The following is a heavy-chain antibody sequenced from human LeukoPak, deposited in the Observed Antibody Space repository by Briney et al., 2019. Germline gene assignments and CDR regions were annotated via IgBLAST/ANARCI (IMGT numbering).Heavy chain of an antibody. V-gene: IGHV5-51*01. J-gene: IGHJ4*02. CDR3: ASPPTRECSSISCPLSY. CDR2: IYPGESDT. D-gene: IGHD2-2*01. CDR1: GYSFTSYW. Sequence: KNGESLKISCKGSGYSFTSYWTAWVRQMPGKGLEWMGIIYPGESDTRYSPSFQGQVTISVDKSVSAAYLQWSRLKASDTAMYYCASPPTRECSSISCPLSYWGQGTLVTVSS.